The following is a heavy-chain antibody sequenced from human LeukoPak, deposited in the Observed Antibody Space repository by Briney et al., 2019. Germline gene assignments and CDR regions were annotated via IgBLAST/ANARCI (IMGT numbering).Heavy chain of an antibody. D-gene: IGHD1-26*01. CDR2: ISSSSSTI. CDR3: ARDRPGWELVGGFDY. J-gene: IGHJ4*02. V-gene: IGHV3-48*01. Sequence: GGSLRLSCAASGFTFSSYSMNWVRQAPGKGLEWVSYISSSSSTIYYADSVKGRFTISRDNAKNSLYLQMNSLRAEDTAVYYCARDRPGWELVGGFDYWGQGTLVTVSS. CDR1: GFTFSSYS.